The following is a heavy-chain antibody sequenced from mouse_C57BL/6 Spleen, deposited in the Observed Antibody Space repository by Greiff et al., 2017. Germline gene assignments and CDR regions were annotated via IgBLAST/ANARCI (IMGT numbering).Heavy chain of an antibody. D-gene: IGHD1-1*01. V-gene: IGHV14-1*01. J-gene: IGHJ4*01. CDR2: IDPEDGDT. Sequence: VQLQQSGAELVRPGASVKLSCTASGFNIKDYYMHWVKQRPEQGLEWIGRIDPEDGDTEYAPKFQGKATMTADTSSNTAYLQLSSLTSEDTAVYYCTTRGFITTVVATGDAMDYWGQGTSVTVSS. CDR1: GFNIKDYY. CDR3: TTRGFITTVVATGDAMDY.